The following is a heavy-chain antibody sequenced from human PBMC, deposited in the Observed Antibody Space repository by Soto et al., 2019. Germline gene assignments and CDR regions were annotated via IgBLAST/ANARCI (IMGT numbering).Heavy chain of an antibody. D-gene: IGHD3-22*01. V-gene: IGHV3-30-3*01. J-gene: IGHJ4*02. CDR2: ISYDGSNK. CDR3: ARDYNYDSSGYYPRFDY. CDR1: GFTFSSYA. Sequence: PGXSMRLSCAASGFTFSSYAMNWVHQAPGKGLEWVAVISYDGSNKYYADSVKGRFTISRDNSKNTLYLQMNSLRAEDKAVYYCARDYNYDSSGYYPRFDYWGQGTLVTVSS.